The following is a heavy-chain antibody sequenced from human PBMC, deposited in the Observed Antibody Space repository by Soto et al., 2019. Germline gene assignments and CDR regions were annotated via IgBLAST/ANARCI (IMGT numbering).Heavy chain of an antibody. D-gene: IGHD6-19*01. CDR3: ARVGAVGILSTPGY. V-gene: IGHV4-38-2*01. CDR2: IYHSGST. Sequence: PSETLSLTXAVSGYSISSGYYWGWIRQHPGKGLEWIGSIYHSGSTYYNPSLKSRVTISVDTSKNQFSLKLSSVTAADTAVYYCARVGAVGILSTPGYWGQGTLVTV. CDR1: GYSISSGYY. J-gene: IGHJ4*02.